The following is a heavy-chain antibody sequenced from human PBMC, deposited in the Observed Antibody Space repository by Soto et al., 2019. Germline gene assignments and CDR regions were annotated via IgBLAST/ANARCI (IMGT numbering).Heavy chain of an antibody. CDR1: GFTFSNAW. CDR2: IKSKADGGTT. V-gene: IGHV3-15*01. D-gene: IGHD3-22*01. CDR3: ITEVHYYYDSSGPEASAMDQ. J-gene: IGHJ4*02. Sequence: EVQLVESGGGLVKPGGSLRLSCAASGFTFSNAWMSWVRQAPGKGLEWVGRIKSKADGGTTDYAAPVKGRFIISSDDSKDTLYMQMNSLKTEVTAVYHCITEVHYYYDSSGPEASAMDQWGQGTLVTVSS.